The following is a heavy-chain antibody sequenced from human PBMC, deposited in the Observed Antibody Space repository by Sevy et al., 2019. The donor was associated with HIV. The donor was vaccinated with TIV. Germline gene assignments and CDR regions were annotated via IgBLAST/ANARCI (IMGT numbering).Heavy chain of an antibody. D-gene: IGHD3-22*01. Sequence: GGSLRLSCAASGFTFSSYSMNWVRQAPRKGLEWVSSISSSSTYIYYADSVKGRFTISRDNAKNSLYLQMNSLRGEDTAVYYCARPDDSSGYYIEYFQHWGQGTLVTVSS. J-gene: IGHJ1*01. CDR1: GFTFSSYS. CDR3: ARPDDSSGYYIEYFQH. V-gene: IGHV3-21*01. CDR2: ISSSSTYI.